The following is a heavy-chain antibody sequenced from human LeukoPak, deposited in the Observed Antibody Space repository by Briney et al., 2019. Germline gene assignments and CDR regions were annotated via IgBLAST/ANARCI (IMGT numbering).Heavy chain of an antibody. V-gene: IGHV3-23*01. D-gene: IGHD3-10*01. CDR3: AKDETMVRGGSRPY. Sequence: PGGSLRLSCAASGFTFSSYAMSWVRQAPGKGLEWVSGISGSGGSTYYADSVKGRFTISRDNSKNTLYLQINSLRVEDTAVYYCAKDETMVRGGSRPYWGQGTLVTVSS. CDR2: ISGSGGST. CDR1: GFTFSSYA. J-gene: IGHJ4*02.